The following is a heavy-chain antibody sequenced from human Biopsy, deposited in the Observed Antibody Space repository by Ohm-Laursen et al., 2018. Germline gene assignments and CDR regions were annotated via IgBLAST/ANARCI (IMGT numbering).Heavy chain of an antibody. CDR2: ISGTTTKT. D-gene: IGHD1-26*01. V-gene: IGHV3-23*01. CDR3: ARDSWWELLPNPTQPFDY. J-gene: IGHJ4*02. CDR1: GFTFNIYA. Sequence: SLRLSCAASGFTFNIYAMNWVRQAPGKGLEWVSTISGTTTKTYYADSVKGRFTISRDNSKNTVSLQMDSLRAEDTALYYCARDSWWELLPNPTQPFDYWGQGTLVTVSS.